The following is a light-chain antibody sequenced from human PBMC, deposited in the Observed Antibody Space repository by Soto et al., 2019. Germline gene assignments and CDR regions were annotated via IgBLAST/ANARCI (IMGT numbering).Light chain of an antibody. CDR2: EAS. V-gene: IGLV2-18*01. Sequence: QSVLSHPTSVSWSPGHSVTIACTGTSTDFVSYNRVSWYQQPPGTAPKLIIYEASNRPSGVPDRFSGSKSGNTASLTISGLKAADAADYYCSLYTSENTYVFGTGTKV. CDR1: STDFVSYNR. CDR3: SLYTSENTYV. J-gene: IGLJ1*01.